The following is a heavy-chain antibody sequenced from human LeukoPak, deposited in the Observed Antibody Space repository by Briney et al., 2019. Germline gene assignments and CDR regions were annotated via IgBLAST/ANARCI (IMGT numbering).Heavy chain of an antibody. CDR3: ASRYGHRADYFDN. J-gene: IGHJ4*02. D-gene: IGHD4-17*01. Sequence: SETLSLTCTVSGASISSDISYWSWIRQPAGKGLEWIGRIYTSGSTTYSPSLKSRVTISLDTSKNQFSLKLNSVTAADTAVYYCASRYGHRADYFDNWGQGTQVTVSS. CDR2: IYTSGST. CDR1: GASISSDISY. V-gene: IGHV4-61*02.